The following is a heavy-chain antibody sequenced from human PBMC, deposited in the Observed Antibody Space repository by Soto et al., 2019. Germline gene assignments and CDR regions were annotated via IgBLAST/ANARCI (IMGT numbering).Heavy chain of an antibody. CDR1: GFSFNNFG. Sequence: PGGSLRLSCAASGFSFNNFGMHWVRQAPGKGLEWVAVISYDGSNKYYADSVRGRFTISRDDSKDTLYLQMNSLRAEDTAVYYCAKDGTYCGGDCHPIFNFDSWRQGTLVTVSS. J-gene: IGHJ4*02. D-gene: IGHD2-21*02. CDR2: ISYDGSNK. CDR3: AKDGTYCGGDCHPIFNFDS. V-gene: IGHV3-30*18.